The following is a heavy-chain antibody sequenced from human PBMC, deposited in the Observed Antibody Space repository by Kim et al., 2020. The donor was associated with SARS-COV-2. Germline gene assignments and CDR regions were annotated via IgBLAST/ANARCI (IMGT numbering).Heavy chain of an antibody. D-gene: IGHD5-18*01. V-gene: IGHV4-59*13. CDR3: ARSPRTAMVFFGY. CDR1: GGSISSYY. CDR2: IYYSGST. Sequence: SETLSLTCTVSGGSISSYYWSWIRQPPGKGLEWIGYIYYSGSTNYNPSRKSRVTISVDTTKNQFSLKLSSVPAADTAVYYCARSPRTAMVFFGYWGQGTPGTVSS. J-gene: IGHJ4*02.